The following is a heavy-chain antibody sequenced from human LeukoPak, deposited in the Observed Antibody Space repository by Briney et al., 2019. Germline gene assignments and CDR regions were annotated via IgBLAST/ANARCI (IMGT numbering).Heavy chain of an antibody. CDR2: IYYSGST. CDR3: VRAKKAVAGFFDY. Sequence: SETVSLTCTVSDDSISSYYWSWLRQPPEKGLEWIGYIYYSGSTKYNPSLKSRVTISVDTSKNQLSLKLTSVTAADTALYYCVRAKKAVAGFFDYWGQGTLVTVSS. D-gene: IGHD6-19*01. V-gene: IGHV4-59*01. CDR1: DDSISSYY. J-gene: IGHJ4*02.